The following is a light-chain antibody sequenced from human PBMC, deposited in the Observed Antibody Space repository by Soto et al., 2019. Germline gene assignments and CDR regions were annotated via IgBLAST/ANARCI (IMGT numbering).Light chain of an antibody. Sequence: EIVMTQSPATLSVSPGERATLSCRASQSVSSNLAWYQQKPGQAPRLLIYGASTRATGIPARFSGSVSGTEFTLTISSLQSEDFAIYFCQQYNNWPPDRTFGQGTKVEFK. V-gene: IGKV3-15*01. CDR3: QQYNNWPPDRT. CDR1: QSVSSN. J-gene: IGKJ1*01. CDR2: GAS.